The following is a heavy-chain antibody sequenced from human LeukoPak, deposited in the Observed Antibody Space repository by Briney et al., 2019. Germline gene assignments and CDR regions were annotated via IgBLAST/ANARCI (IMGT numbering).Heavy chain of an antibody. V-gene: IGHV3-7*01. CDR2: IKQDGSET. J-gene: IGHJ3*02. CDR3: VSGWDDEFSTAFHI. CDR1: GFTFSNCW. D-gene: IGHD6-19*01. Sequence: PGGSLRLSCAASGFTFSNCWINWVRQAPGKGLEWVANIKQDGSETYCVDSVKGRFTISRDNAKNSLYLQMNSLRAEDTAVYYCVSGWDDEFSTAFHIWGQGTVVTVSS.